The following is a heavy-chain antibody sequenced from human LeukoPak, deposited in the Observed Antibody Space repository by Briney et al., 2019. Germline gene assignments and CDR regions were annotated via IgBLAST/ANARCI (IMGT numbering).Heavy chain of an antibody. CDR3: ARDHPSPYYDFWSGYYRDYGMDV. J-gene: IGHJ6*02. Sequence: GRPLRLSCAASGFTFSSYAMHWVRQAPGKGLEWVSSISSSSSYIYYADSVKGRFTISRDNAKNSLYLQMNSLRAEDTAVYYCARDHPSPYYDFWSGYYRDYGMDVWGQGTTVTVSS. CDR1: GFTFSSYA. D-gene: IGHD3-3*01. CDR2: ISSSSSYI. V-gene: IGHV3-21*01.